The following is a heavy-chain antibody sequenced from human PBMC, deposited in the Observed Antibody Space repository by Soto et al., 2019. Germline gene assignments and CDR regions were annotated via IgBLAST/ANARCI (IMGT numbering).Heavy chain of an antibody. CDR3: ARVLVGLGVVVAATQFDP. V-gene: IGHV3-21*01. CDR1: GFPSSSYS. Sequence: TGGSLSLSCTASGFPSSSYSMNWVRQAPGKGLEWVSSISSSSSYIYYADSVKGRFTISRDNAKNSLYLQMNSLRAEDTAVYYCARVLVGLGVVVAATQFDPWGQGTLVPVSS. CDR2: ISSSSSYI. D-gene: IGHD2-15*01. J-gene: IGHJ5*02.